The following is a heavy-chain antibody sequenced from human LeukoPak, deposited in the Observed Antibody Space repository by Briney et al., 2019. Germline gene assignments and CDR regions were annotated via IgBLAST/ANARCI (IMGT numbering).Heavy chain of an antibody. CDR3: ARRDSSGWNYFDY. CDR1: GYTFTTYY. CDR2: INPSGGTT. J-gene: IGHJ4*02. D-gene: IGHD6-19*01. Sequence: ASVKVSCKASGYTFTTYYIYWVRQAPGQGLEWMEMINPSGGTTSYAQNFQGRVTMTRDTSTSTVYMELSSLRSEDTAVYYCARRDSSGWNYFDYWGQGTLVTVSS. V-gene: IGHV1-46*01.